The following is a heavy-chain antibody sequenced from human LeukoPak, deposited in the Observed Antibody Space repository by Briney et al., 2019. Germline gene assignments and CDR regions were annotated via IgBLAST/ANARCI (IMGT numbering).Heavy chain of an antibody. CDR1: GFTFRSHA. CDR2: IDGNGGDA. V-gene: IGHV3-23*01. J-gene: IGHJ4*02. D-gene: IGHD3-10*01. Sequence: GGSLRLSCAASGFTFRSHAMSWVRQAPGRGLEWVASIDGNGGDAYYADSVKGRLPISRDHSKNTVYLQMNSLSAEDTAVYYCARDFYGSGSYYTVAFDSWGQGTLVTVSS. CDR3: ARDFYGSGSYYTVAFDS.